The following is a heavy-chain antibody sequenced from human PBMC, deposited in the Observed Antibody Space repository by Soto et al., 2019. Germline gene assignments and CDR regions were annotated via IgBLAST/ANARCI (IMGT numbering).Heavy chain of an antibody. CDR2: IIPIFGKA. Sequence: SVKVSCKASGGTFISYAITWVRQAPGQGLEWVGGIIPIFGKANYAQKFQGRVTMTADESTSTAYMELSSLRSEDTAVYYCARGEPRGLRFGPSDYWGQGTLVTVS. V-gene: IGHV1-69*13. CDR1: GGTFISYA. D-gene: IGHD5-12*01. CDR3: ARGEPRGLRFGPSDY. J-gene: IGHJ4*02.